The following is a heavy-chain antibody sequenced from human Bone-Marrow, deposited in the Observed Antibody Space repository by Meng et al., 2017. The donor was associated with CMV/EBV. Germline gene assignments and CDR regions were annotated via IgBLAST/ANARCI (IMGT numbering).Heavy chain of an antibody. V-gene: IGHV3-7*01. CDR1: GFTFSSYW. CDR2: IKQDGSEK. CDR3: ARVWGYSYGPHYFDY. D-gene: IGHD5-18*01. Sequence: GGPLRLPCAASGFTFSSYWVSGFRQAPGKGLEWLANIKQDGSEKYYVDSVKGRFTISRDNAKNSLYLQMNSLRAEDTAVYYCARVWGYSYGPHYFDYWGQGTLVTVPS. J-gene: IGHJ4*02.